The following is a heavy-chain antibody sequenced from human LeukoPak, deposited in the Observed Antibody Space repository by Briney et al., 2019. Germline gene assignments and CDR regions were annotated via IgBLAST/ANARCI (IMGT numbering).Heavy chain of an antibody. CDR3: AKRMTTVTNFDY. J-gene: IGHJ4*02. CDR2: ISGSGGGP. CDR1: GFTFSSCA. V-gene: IGHV3-23*01. D-gene: IGHD4-17*01. Sequence: GGSLRLSCAASGFTFSSCAMSWVRQAPGKGLEWVSGISGSGGGPIYADSVKGRFTISRDNSKSTLYLQMNSLRAEDTALYYCAKRMTTVTNFDYWGQGTLVTVSS.